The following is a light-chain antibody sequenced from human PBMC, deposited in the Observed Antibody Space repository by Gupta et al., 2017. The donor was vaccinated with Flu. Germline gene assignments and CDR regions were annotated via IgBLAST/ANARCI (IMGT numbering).Light chain of an antibody. Sequence: SHDLTQPSSVSVSPGQTARITCPGDILGKKYARWFQQKPGQAPVRIIYKDSERPAGIPGRFSGSSSAAKVNLTTNGAEFDDDYYYYCYSAADNIWVFGGGTKLTVL. J-gene: IGLJ3*02. CDR2: KDS. CDR3: YSAADNIWV. V-gene: IGLV3-27*01. CDR1: ILGKKY.